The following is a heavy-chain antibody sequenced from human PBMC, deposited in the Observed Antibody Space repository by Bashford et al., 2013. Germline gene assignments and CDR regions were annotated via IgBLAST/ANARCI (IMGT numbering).Heavy chain of an antibody. V-gene: IGHV1-18*01. CDR3: VREAEAAGTVYFLH. CDR2: ISAYNGNT. D-gene: IGHD6-13*01. J-gene: IGHJ1*01. Sequence: ASVKVSCKASGYTFTSYGISWVRQAPGQGLEWMGWISAYNGNTNYAQKLQGRVTMTRDTSTSTAYMELGRLTSDDTAVYYCVREAEAAGTVYFLHWGQGTLVTVSS. CDR1: GYTFTSYG.